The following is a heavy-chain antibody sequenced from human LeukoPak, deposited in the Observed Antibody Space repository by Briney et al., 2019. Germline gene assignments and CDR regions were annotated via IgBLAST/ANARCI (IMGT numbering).Heavy chain of an antibody. CDR2: ISSSSSYI. Sequence: PGGSLRLSCAASGFTFSSYSMNWVRQAPGKGLEWVSSISSSSSYIYYADSVKGRFTISRDNAKNTLYLQMNSLRAEDTAVYYCARAPFLTGRTEHYYYYMDVWGKGTTVTVSS. D-gene: IGHD3-9*01. CDR3: ARAPFLTGRTEHYYYYMDV. CDR1: GFTFSSYS. J-gene: IGHJ6*03. V-gene: IGHV3-21*01.